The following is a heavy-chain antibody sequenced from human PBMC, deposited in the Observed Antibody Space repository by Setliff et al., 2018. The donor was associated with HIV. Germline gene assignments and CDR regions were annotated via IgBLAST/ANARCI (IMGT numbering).Heavy chain of an antibody. CDR3: ARVGPESLPYTWDDEADTFDI. V-gene: IGHV1-69*10. D-gene: IGHD1-1*01. CDR1: GGTFSSYA. CDR2: IIPILGIA. Sequence: ASVKVSCKASGGTFSSYAISWVRQAPGQGLEWMGGIIPILGIANYAQKFQGRVTITTDESTSTAYMELSGLRSEDTAVYYCARVGPESLPYTWDDEADTFDIWGQGTMVTVSS. J-gene: IGHJ3*02.